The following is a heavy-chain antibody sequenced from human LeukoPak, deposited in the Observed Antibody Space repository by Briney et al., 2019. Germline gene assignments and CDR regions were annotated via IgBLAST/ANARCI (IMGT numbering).Heavy chain of an antibody. CDR2: INSDGSTT. V-gene: IGHV3-74*01. CDR1: GFTFRTYW. Sequence: GGSLRLSCAASGFTFRTYWMHWVRQTPGQGLVWVSRINSDGSTTNYADSVKGRFTVSRDNAQNTLYLQMSSLRAEDTAVYYCARAGNYYFEYWDQGALVTVSS. J-gene: IGHJ4*02. CDR3: ARAGNYYFEY. D-gene: IGHD3-10*01.